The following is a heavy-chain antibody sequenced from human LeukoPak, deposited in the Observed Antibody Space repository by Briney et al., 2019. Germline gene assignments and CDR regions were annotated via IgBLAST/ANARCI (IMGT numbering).Heavy chain of an antibody. D-gene: IGHD3-22*01. V-gene: IGHV3-33*01. CDR3: ATARNDYDSNGFSALDY. Sequence: GGSLRLSCAGFGFTLTFYGMHWVRQAPGKGLEWVANIWYDGSNKNYAASVKGRFTISRDNSKTLYLQMNSLTVGDTAVYYCATARNDYDSNGFSALDYWGQGTLVTVSS. CDR1: GFTLTFYG. J-gene: IGHJ4*02. CDR2: IWYDGSNK.